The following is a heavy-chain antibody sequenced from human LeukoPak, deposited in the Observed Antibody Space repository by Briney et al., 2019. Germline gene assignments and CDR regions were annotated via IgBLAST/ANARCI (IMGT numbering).Heavy chain of an antibody. CDR2: ISSSSSYI. J-gene: IGHJ2*01. V-gene: IGHV3-21*01. CDR3: ARGPEGYSSSPWYFDL. D-gene: IGHD6-13*01. CDR1: GFTFSSYS. Sequence: PGGSLRLSCAASGFTFSSYSMNWVRQAPEKGLEWVSFISSSSSYIYYADSVKDRFTISRDNAKNSLYLQMNSLRAEDTAVYYCARGPEGYSSSPWYFDLWGRGTLVTVSS.